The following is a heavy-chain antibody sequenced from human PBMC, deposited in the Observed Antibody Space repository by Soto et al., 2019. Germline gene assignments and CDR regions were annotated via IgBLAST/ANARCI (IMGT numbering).Heavy chain of an antibody. J-gene: IGHJ4*02. CDR3: ARGVYPCYFDY. CDR2: IYWNDDK. V-gene: IGHV2-5*01. CDR1: GFSLSTSGVG. Sequence: SGPTLVKPTQTLTLTCTFSGFSLSTSGVGVGWIRQPPGKALEWLALIYWNDDKRYSPSLKSRLTITKDTSKNQVVLTMTNMDPVDTATYYCARGVYPCYFDYWGQGTLVTVSS. D-gene: IGHD3-16*02.